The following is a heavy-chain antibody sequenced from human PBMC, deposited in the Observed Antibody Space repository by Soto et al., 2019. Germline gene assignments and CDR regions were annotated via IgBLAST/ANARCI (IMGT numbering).Heavy chain of an antibody. CDR1: GFTFSIYG. CDR3: AKNRKAAAEFDAVDI. V-gene: IGHV3-30*18. J-gene: IGHJ3*02. D-gene: IGHD6-13*01. Sequence: QVQLVESGGGVVQPGTPLRLSCAASGFTFSIYGMHWVRQTPGKGLEWVALISYDGGNDYYGDSVKGRFTISRDNSKNMLYLQMSSLRAEDTAVYYCAKNRKAAAEFDAVDIWGQGTMVSVSS. CDR2: ISYDGGND.